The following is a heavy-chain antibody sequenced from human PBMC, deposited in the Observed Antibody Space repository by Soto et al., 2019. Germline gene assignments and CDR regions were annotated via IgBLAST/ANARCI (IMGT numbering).Heavy chain of an antibody. V-gene: IGHV6-1*01. CDR2: TYYRSKWYY. Sequence: SQTLSLTCAVSGDSVSSNSAAWNWIRQSPSRGLEWLGRTYYRSKWYYGYAVSVKSRIAIKPDTSKNQFSLQLNSVTPEDTAVYYCARIHSSSSSDMDVWGQGTTVTVSS. CDR3: ARIHSSSSSDMDV. J-gene: IGHJ6*02. D-gene: IGHD6-6*01. CDR1: GDSVSSNSAA.